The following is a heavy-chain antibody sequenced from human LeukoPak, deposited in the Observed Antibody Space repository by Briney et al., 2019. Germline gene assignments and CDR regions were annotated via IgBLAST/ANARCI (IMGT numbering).Heavy chain of an antibody. CDR1: GFTFSSYE. CDR2: ISSSGGTI. J-gene: IGHJ3*02. CDR3: VRGAWRDAFHI. Sequence: PGGSLRLSCAASGFTFSSYEMNWVRQAPGKGLEWVSYISSSGGTIYYADSMKGRFTISRDNAKNSLNLQMNSLRAEDTAVYYCVRGAWRDAFHIWGQGTMVTVSS. D-gene: IGHD1-1*01. V-gene: IGHV3-48*03.